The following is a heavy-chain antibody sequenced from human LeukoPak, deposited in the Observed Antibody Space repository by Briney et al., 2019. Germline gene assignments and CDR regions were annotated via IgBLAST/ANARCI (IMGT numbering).Heavy chain of an antibody. D-gene: IGHD3-22*01. J-gene: IGHJ3*02. CDR1: GFTFSNYA. V-gene: IGHV3-30-3*01. Sequence: PGRSLRLSCAASGFTFSNYAMHWVRQAPGKGLEWVAVISYDGTNKYYADFVKGRFTISRDNSKNTMYLQMNSLRAEDTAMYYCARAPMSYDSSGFGGAFDIWGQGTMATVSS. CDR2: ISYDGTNK. CDR3: ARAPMSYDSSGFGGAFDI.